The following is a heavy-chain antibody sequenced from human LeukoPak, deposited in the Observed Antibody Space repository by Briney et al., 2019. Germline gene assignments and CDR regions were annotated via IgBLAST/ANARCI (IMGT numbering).Heavy chain of an antibody. Sequence: GESLRISCKGSGYSFTNYRISWVRQLPGKGLEWMGRINPSDSYTNYSSSFQGHVTISADKSISTAYVQWSSLKATDTAVYYCARHNREDFDYWGQGTLVTVSS. D-gene: IGHD2/OR15-2a*01. CDR1: GYSFTNYR. J-gene: IGHJ4*02. V-gene: IGHV5-10-1*01. CDR2: INPSDSYT. CDR3: ARHNREDFDY.